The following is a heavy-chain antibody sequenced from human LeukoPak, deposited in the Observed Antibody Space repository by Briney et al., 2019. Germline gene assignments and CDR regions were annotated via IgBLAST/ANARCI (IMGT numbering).Heavy chain of an antibody. CDR2: IYPSDSDT. V-gene: IGHV5-51*01. D-gene: IGHD5-24*01. Sequence: GESLKISCKGSGCSFTSYWIGWVRQMPGNGLEWMGIIYPSDSDTKYSPSFQGQVTISADKSISTVYLQWSSLKDSDSAMYYCARSRRDVYTYGVDDIWGQGTLVTVSS. J-gene: IGHJ3*02. CDR3: ARSRRDVYTYGVDDI. CDR1: GCSFTSYW.